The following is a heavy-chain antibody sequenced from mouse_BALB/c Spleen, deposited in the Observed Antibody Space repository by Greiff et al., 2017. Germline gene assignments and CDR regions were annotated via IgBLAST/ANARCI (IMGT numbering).Heavy chain of an antibody. CDR1: GYTFTSYW. CDR3: ARRDYDRVFAY. J-gene: IGHJ3*01. CDR2: INPSTGYT. D-gene: IGHD2-4*01. V-gene: IGHV1-7*01. Sequence: VQLQQSGAELAKPGASVKMSCKASGYTFTSYWMHWVKQRPGQGLEWIGYINPSTGYTEYNQKFKDKATLTADKSSSTAYMQLSSLTSEDSAVYYCARRDYDRVFAYWGQGTLVTVSA.